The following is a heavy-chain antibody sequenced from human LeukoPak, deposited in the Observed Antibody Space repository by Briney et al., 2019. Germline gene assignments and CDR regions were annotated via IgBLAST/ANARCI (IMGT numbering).Heavy chain of an antibody. V-gene: IGHV1-2*02. CDR2: INPNSGGT. CDR1: GYTFTGYQ. Sequence: GASVTVSCTASGYTFTGYQMHWVRQAPGQGLEWMGWINPNSGGTNYVQKFQGRVTMTRDTSISTAYMELSRLRSADTAVYYCAREGNSLYWGQGTLVTVSS. J-gene: IGHJ4*02. D-gene: IGHD5-24*01. CDR3: AREGNSLY.